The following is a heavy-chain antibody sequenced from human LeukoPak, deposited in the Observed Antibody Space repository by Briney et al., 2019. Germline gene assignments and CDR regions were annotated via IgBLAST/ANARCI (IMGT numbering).Heavy chain of an antibody. D-gene: IGHD2-8*01. CDR2: IGSSTSTI. J-gene: IGHJ4*02. CDR3: ARGSYCTNGVCYPFDH. Sequence: GGSLRLSCAASRFTFSSYGMHWVRQAPGKGLEWVSYIGSSTSTISYADSVRGRFTISRDNAKNSLYLQMNSLGAEDTAVYYCARGSYCTNGVCYPFDHWGQGTLVTVSS. CDR1: RFTFSSYG. V-gene: IGHV3-48*01.